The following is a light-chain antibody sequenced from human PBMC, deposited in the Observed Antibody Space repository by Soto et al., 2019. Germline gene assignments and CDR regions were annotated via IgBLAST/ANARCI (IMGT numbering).Light chain of an antibody. J-gene: IGKJ1*01. CDR1: QSVSSY. V-gene: IGKV3-11*01. CDR2: DAS. CDR3: QQRNNWPPWT. Sequence: EIVLTQSAAILSLSPGERATLSYRASQSVSSYLAWYQQKPGQAPRLLIYDASNRATGIPARFSGSGSGTDFTLTISSLEPEDCAVYYCQQRNNWPPWTFGQGTTVEIK.